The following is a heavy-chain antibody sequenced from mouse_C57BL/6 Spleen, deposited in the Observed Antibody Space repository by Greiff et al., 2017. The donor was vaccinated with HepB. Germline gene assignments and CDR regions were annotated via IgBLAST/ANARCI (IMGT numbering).Heavy chain of an antibody. J-gene: IGHJ4*01. CDR3: AGYDPPRYAMDY. CDR2: IYPGDGDT. V-gene: IGHV1-80*01. D-gene: IGHD2-3*01. CDR1: GYAFSSYW. Sequence: VQLQQSGAELVKPGASVKISCKASGYAFSSYWMNWVKQRPGKGLEWIGQIYPGDGDTNYNGKFKGKATLTADKSSSTAYMQLSSLTSEDSAVYFCAGYDPPRYAMDYWGQGTSVTVSS.